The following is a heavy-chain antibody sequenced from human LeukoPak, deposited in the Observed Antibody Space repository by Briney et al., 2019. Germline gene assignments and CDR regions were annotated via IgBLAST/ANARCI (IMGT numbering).Heavy chain of an antibody. J-gene: IGHJ5*02. CDR1: GYTFTSYY. D-gene: IGHD2-2*01. CDR2: INPNSGGT. V-gene: IGHV1-2*02. Sequence: ASVKVSCKASGYTFTSYYMHWVRQAPGQGLEWMGWINPNSGGTNYAQKFQGRVTMTRDTSISTAYMELSRLRSDDTAVYYCARGLVVPAGEGFDPWGQGTLVTVSS. CDR3: ARGLVVPAGEGFDP.